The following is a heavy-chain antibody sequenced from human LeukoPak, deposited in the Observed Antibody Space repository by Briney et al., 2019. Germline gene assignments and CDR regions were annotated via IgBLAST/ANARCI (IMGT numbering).Heavy chain of an antibody. CDR2: IKSKTDGGTT. D-gene: IGHD4-17*01. CDR3: NGYPTVTTAQLVDY. V-gene: IGHV3-15*01. J-gene: IGHJ4*02. Sequence: GGSLRLSCAASGFTFGNAWMSWVRQAPGKGLEWVGRIKSKTDGGTTDYAAPVKGRFTISRDDSKNTLYLQMNSLKTEDTAVYYCNGYPTVTTAQLVDYWGQGTLVTVSS. CDR1: GFTFGNAW.